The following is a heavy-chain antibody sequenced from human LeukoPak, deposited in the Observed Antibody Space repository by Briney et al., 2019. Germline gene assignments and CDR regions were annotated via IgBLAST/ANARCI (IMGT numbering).Heavy chain of an antibody. CDR1: GGSISSYY. CDR2: IYYSGST. J-gene: IGHJ3*02. V-gene: IGHV4-59*01. Sequence: SETLSLTCTVSGGSISSYYWSWIRQPPGKGLEWIGYIYYSGSTNYNPSLKSRVTISVDTSKNQFSLKLSSVTAADTAVYYCARAHKVALGAFDIWGQGTMATVSS. CDR3: ARAHKVALGAFDI.